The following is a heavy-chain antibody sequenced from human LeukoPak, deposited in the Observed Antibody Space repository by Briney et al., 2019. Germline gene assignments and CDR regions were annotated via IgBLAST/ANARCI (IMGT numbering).Heavy chain of an antibody. CDR3: GKDAHYFYMDV. J-gene: IGHJ6*03. V-gene: IGHV3-30*02. CDR2: IRSDGTNI. Sequence: GGSLRLSCAASGFTFSNSDMHWVRQAPGTGLEWLAFIRSDGTNIYYADAVRGRFTISRDDSKNTLYLQMNRLRTEDTAVYYCGKDAHYFYMDVWGKGTTVTVSS. CDR1: GFTFSNSD.